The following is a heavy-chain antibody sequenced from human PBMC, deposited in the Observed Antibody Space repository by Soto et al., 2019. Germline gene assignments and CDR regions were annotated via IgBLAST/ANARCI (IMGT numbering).Heavy chain of an antibody. V-gene: IGHV3-48*01. CDR1: GFNSNHYN. CDR2: ISSGSSLI. J-gene: IGHJ5*02. Sequence: SLRLSCEASGFNSNHYNMDWVRQAPGKGLEWVSYISSGSSLILYADSVKGRFTISRDNAKNSLYLQLNSLRAEDTATYFCTRTTFPQSHSSGWYPDTWGQGTLVTVSS. D-gene: IGHD6-19*01. CDR3: TRTTFPQSHSSGWYPDT.